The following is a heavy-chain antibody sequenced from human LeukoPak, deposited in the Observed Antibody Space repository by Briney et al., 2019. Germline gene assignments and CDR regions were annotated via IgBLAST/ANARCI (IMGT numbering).Heavy chain of an antibody. CDR2: IYYSGST. D-gene: IGHD3-22*01. CDR1: GGSINSSNW. J-gene: IGHJ4*02. V-gene: IGHV4-39*01. Sequence: PSETLSLTCAVSGGSINSSNWWSWVRQPPGKGLEWIGSIYYSGSTYYNSSLKSRVTISVDTSKNQFSLKLSSVTAADTAVYYCARLGGSSGYYLFDYWGQGTLVTVSS. CDR3: ARLGGSSGYYLFDY.